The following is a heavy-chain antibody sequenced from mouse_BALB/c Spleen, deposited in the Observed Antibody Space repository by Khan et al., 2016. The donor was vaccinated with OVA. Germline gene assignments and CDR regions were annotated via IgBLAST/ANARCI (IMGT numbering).Heavy chain of an antibody. V-gene: IGHV1S136*01. J-gene: IGHJ4*01. Sequence: VQLQQSGPELVKPGASVKMSCKTSGFTFTDYVMHWVRQKPGQGLEWIGYIYPYNDDSESTERFKGKATLTLDKSSSTVYMDLSSLTSADSAVYYCARSATDYYTMDYWGQGTSVTVSS. CDR1: GFTFTDYV. CDR2: IYPYNDDS. CDR3: ARSATDYYTMDY. D-gene: IGHD1-1*01.